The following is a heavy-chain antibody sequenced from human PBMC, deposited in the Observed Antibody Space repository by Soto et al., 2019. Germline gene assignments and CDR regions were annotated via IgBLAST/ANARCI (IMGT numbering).Heavy chain of an antibody. CDR3: ARSVGPLDY. J-gene: IGHJ4*02. CDR1: GFTFSPYS. Sequence: LRLSCAASGFTFSPYSMNWVRQAPGKGLEWVSYITSSSSPIHYADSVQGRFTISRDNARNSVHLQMNSLRDEDSAVYYCARSVGPLDYWGQGTLVTVSS. CDR2: ITSSSSPI. V-gene: IGHV3-48*02. D-gene: IGHD3-16*01.